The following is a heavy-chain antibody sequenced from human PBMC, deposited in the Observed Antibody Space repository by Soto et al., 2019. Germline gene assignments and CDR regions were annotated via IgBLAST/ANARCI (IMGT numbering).Heavy chain of an antibody. V-gene: IGHV2-5*01. J-gene: IGHJ4*02. Sequence: QITLKESGPALVKPTQTLTLTCTFSGFSLSSIGVAVGWIRQPPGKALEWLALLYWNDDRRYSPSLKSRLTITKDTSKNQVVRTMTDMDPADTATYYCAHSASVPCCYYFDSWGQGTLVTVSS. CDR3: AHSASVPCCYYFDS. CDR2: LYWNDDR. D-gene: IGHD6-6*01. CDR1: GFSLSSIGVA.